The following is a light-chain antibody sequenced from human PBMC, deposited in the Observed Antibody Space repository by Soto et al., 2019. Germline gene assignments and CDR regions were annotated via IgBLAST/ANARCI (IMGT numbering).Light chain of an antibody. CDR2: DAS. V-gene: IGKV1-5*01. Sequence: DIQMTQSPSTLSASVEDRVTITCRASQSISSWLAWYQQKPGKAPKLLIYDASGLESVVPSRFSGSRSGTEVTLTISSLQPDDFSTYYCQHYNSYSVYPVGEGTKLVIK. J-gene: IGKJ2*01. CDR3: QHYNSYSVYP. CDR1: QSISSW.